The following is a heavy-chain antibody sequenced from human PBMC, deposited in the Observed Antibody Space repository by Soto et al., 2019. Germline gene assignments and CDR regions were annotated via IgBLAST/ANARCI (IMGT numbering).Heavy chain of an antibody. D-gene: IGHD5-12*01. J-gene: IGHJ5*02. CDR1: GGSISSYY. CDR3: AKQNPEYSGYEDWFDP. Sequence: SETLSLTCTGSGGSISSYYWSWIRQPPGKGLEWIGYIYYSGSTNYNPSLKSRVTISVDTSKNQFSLKLSSVTAADTAVYYCAKQNPEYSGYEDWFDPWGQGTLVTGLL. CDR2: IYYSGST. V-gene: IGHV4-59*08.